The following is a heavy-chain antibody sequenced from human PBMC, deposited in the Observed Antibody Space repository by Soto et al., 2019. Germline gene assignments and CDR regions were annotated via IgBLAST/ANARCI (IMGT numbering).Heavy chain of an antibody. Sequence: GASVKVSCKASGYSFTSYDINWVRQATGQGLEWMGWLNPNTGSTGYAQKFQGRLTMARDTSISTAYLELSSLRSEDTAVYYCARQLDTAMVSYYGMDVWGQGTTVTVSS. CDR2: LNPNTGST. V-gene: IGHV1-8*01. D-gene: IGHD5-18*01. J-gene: IGHJ6*02. CDR3: ARQLDTAMVSYYGMDV. CDR1: GYSFTSYD.